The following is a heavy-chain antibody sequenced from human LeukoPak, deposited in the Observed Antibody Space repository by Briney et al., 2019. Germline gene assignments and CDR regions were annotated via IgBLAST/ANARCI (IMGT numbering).Heavy chain of an antibody. CDR3: ARAPVTSCRGAFCYPFDL. D-gene: IGHD2-21*01. CDR2: IRYDGSNE. J-gene: IGHJ4*02. V-gene: IGHV3-30*02. Sequence: GGSLRLSCAASGFTFSSYGMHWVRQAPGKGLEWVSFIRYDGSNEYYADSVRGRFTIYRDNFRNTLYLQMNRLRVEDAALYYCARAPVTSCRGAFCYPFDLWGQGALVTVSS. CDR1: GFTFSSYG.